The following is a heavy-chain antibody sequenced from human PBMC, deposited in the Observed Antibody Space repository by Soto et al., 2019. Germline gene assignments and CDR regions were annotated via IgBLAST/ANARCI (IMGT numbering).Heavy chain of an antibody. D-gene: IGHD1-26*01. J-gene: IGHJ3*02. V-gene: IGHV3-74*01. Sequence: QPGGSLRLSCAASGFSFSSFWMRWARQAPGKGLVWVAHIHNDGSRTSYADSVKGRFTISRDNAKNTLYLQMNSLRAEDTAMYYCARDFGEVGSTAAFDIWGQGTMVTVSS. CDR1: GFSFSSFW. CDR2: IHNDGSRT. CDR3: ARDFGEVGSTAAFDI.